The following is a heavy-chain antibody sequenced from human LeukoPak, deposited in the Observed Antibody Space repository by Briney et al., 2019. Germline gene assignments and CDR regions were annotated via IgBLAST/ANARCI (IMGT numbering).Heavy chain of an antibody. Sequence: GASVKVSCKASGYTFTTYNTNWVRQAPGQGLEWMGWISAYNGNTNYAQKLQGRVTMTTDTSTSTAYMELRSLRSDDTAVYYCAREMGVGTASYYYMDVWGKGTTVTISS. CDR2: ISAYNGNT. V-gene: IGHV1-18*01. J-gene: IGHJ6*03. CDR1: GYTFTTYN. D-gene: IGHD5-18*01. CDR3: AREMGVGTASYYYMDV.